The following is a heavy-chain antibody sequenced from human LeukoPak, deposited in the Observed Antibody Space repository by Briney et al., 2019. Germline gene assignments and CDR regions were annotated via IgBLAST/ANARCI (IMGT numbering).Heavy chain of an antibody. Sequence: ASVKVSCKASGYPFRDYVIEWLRQAPGQSLEWIGWINPANGNTKYSRSFQGRVTITRDTSASTAYMKLSSLRSEDTAVYYCARDLRMHREIGIRYWGQGTLVTVSS. J-gene: IGHJ4*02. CDR2: INPANGNT. CDR3: ARDLRMHREIGIRY. CDR1: GYPFRDYV. V-gene: IGHV1-3*01. D-gene: IGHD5-24*01.